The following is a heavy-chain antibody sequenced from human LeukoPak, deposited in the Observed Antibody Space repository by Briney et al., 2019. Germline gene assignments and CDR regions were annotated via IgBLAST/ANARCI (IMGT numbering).Heavy chain of an antibody. CDR1: GGTFSSYA. CDR2: IIPIFGTV. D-gene: IGHD3-3*01. CDR3: ARVGNYDFWSGPYNWFDP. J-gene: IGHJ5*02. V-gene: IGHV1-69*13. Sequence: SVKVSCKASGGTFSSYAISWVRQAPGQGLEWMGGIIPIFGTVNYAQKFQGRVTITADESTSTAYMELSSLRSEDTAVYYCARVGNYDFWSGPYNWFDPWGQGTLVTVSS.